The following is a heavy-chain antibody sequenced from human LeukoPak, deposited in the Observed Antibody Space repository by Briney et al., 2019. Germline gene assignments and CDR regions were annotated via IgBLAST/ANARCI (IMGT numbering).Heavy chain of an antibody. D-gene: IGHD3-10*02. CDR2: ISYSGST. Sequence: SETLSLTYTVSGGSTSNYYWSWDRQPPGKGLEWIAYISYSGSTNYNPSLRSRVTISLDTSKNHCALKLSSGTAADTTVYYCARQHIGYALGPFAHWGQGILVTVSS. J-gene: IGHJ4*02. CDR1: GGSTSNYY. CDR3: ARQHIGYALGPFAH. V-gene: IGHV4-59*08.